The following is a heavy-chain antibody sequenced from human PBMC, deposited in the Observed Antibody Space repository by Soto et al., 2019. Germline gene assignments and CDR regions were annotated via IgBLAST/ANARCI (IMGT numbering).Heavy chain of an antibody. CDR2: INPNRGGT. CDR3: ATSTISMIPDGDAFDI. Sequence: ASVKVSCKASGYTFSGHYLLWVRQAPGQGLEWMGWINPNRGGTNYAQKFQGRVTMTRDMSISTAYMELSRLTSDDTAVYYCATSTISMIPDGDAFDIWGQGTLVTVSS. CDR1: GYTFSGHY. D-gene: IGHD3-22*01. J-gene: IGHJ3*02. V-gene: IGHV1-2*02.